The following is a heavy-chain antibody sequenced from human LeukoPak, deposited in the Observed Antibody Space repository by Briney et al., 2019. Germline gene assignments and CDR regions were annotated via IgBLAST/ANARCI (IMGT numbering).Heavy chain of an antibody. J-gene: IGHJ5*02. D-gene: IGHD3-10*01. CDR3: AKDAVVRGFNWFDP. Sequence: GGSLRLSCTASGFTFSNYAMHWVRQAPGKGLEWVAVVSSDGHNTYYAASMQGRFTISRDNSNNALYLQMVSLRAEDTAVYYCAKDAVVRGFNWFDPWGQGTLVTVSS. CDR1: GFTFSNYA. V-gene: IGHV3-30*18. CDR2: VSSDGHNT.